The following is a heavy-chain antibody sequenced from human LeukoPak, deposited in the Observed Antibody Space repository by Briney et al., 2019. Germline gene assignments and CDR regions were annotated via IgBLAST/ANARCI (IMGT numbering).Heavy chain of an antibody. Sequence: SETLSLTCTVSGGSISSSSYYWGWIRQPPGKGLEWIGSIYYSGSTYYNPSLKSRVTISVDTSKNQFSLKLSSVTAADTAVYYCARGAYTPYYFDYWGQGTLVTVSS. CDR2: IYYSGST. J-gene: IGHJ4*02. V-gene: IGHV4-39*07. D-gene: IGHD1-14*01. CDR3: ARGAYTPYYFDY. CDR1: GGSISSSSYY.